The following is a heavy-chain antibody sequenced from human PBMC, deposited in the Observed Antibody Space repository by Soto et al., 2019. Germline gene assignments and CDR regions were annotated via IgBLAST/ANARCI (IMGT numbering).Heavy chain of an antibody. D-gene: IGHD1-26*01. CDR2: INPNSGGT. V-gene: IGHV1-2*02. J-gene: IGHJ1*01. Sequence: QVQLVQSGAEVKKPGASVKVSCKASGYTFTGYYMHWVRQAPGQGLEWMGWINPNSGGTNYAQKFQGRVTRTRDTSISTAYMELSRLRSDDTAVYYCARCGSAGWRGGTFQHWGQGTLVTVSS. CDR3: ARCGSAGWRGGTFQH. CDR1: GYTFTGYY.